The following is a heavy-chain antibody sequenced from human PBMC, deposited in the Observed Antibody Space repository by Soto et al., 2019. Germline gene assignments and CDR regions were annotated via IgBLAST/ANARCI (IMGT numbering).Heavy chain of an antibody. J-gene: IGHJ6*03. CDR2: IYYSGST. V-gene: IGHV4-31*03. D-gene: IGHD4-17*01. CDR1: GGSISSGGYY. CDR3: ARELDIDGGYYYYYYMDV. Sequence: PSETLSLTCTVSGGSISSGGYYWSWIRQHPGKGLERIGYIYYSGSTYYNPSLKSRVTISVDTSKNQFSLKLSSVTAADTAVYYCARELDIDGGYYYYYYMDVWGKGTTVTVSS.